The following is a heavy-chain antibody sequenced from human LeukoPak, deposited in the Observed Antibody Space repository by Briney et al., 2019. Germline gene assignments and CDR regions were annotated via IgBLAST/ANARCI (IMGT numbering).Heavy chain of an antibody. CDR2: ISWNSGSI. CDR1: GFTFDDYA. CDR3: AKDIGGFQLLSMFGLVDY. V-gene: IGHV3-9*01. J-gene: IGHJ4*02. Sequence: QSGGSLRLSCAASGFTFDDYAMHRVRQAPGKGLEWVSGISWNSGSIGYADSVKGRFTISRDNAKNSLYLQMNSLRAEDTALYYCAKDIGGFQLLSMFGLVDYWGQGTLVTVSS. D-gene: IGHD2-2*01.